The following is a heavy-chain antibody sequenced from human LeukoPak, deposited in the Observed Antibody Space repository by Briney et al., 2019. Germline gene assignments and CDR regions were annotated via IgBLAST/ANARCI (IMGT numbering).Heavy chain of an antibody. Sequence: PSETLSLTCTVSGDSISSSSSYWGWIRQPPGEGLEWIGSIYYSGSTYYNPSLKSRVTIYVDTSKNQFSLKLSSVTAADTAVYYCARGRRDGYNLEYFDKWGQGTLVTVSS. V-gene: IGHV4-39*01. CDR1: GDSISSSSSY. CDR2: IYYSGST. J-gene: IGHJ4*02. D-gene: IGHD5-24*01. CDR3: ARGRRDGYNLEYFDK.